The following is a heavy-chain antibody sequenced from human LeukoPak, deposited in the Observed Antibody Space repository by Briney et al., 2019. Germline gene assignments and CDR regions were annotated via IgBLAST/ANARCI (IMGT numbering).Heavy chain of an antibody. V-gene: IGHV1-8*01. CDR2: MNPNSGNT. CDR1: GYTFTSYD. CDR3: ARSERSYSSSWYGGGYYYYGMDV. Sequence: ASVKVSCKASGYTFTSYDINWVRQATGQGLEWMGWMNPNSGNTGYAQKFQGRVTMTRNTSISTAYMELSSLRSEDTAVYYCARSERSYSSSWYGGGYYYYGMDVWGQGTTVTVSS. D-gene: IGHD6-13*01. J-gene: IGHJ6*02.